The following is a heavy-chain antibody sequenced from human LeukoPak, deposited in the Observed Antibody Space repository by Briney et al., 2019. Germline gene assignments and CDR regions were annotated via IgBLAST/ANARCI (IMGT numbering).Heavy chain of an antibody. CDR3: ASLTTAEAFDI. J-gene: IGHJ3*02. V-gene: IGHV4-59*01. Sequence: SETLSLTCAVYGGSFSGYYWSWIRQPPGKGLEWIGYIYDSGSTNYNPSLKSRVTISVDTSKNQFSLKLSSVTAADTAVYYCASLTTAEAFDIWGQGTMVTVSS. CDR1: GGSFSGYY. D-gene: IGHD3-22*01. CDR2: IYDSGST.